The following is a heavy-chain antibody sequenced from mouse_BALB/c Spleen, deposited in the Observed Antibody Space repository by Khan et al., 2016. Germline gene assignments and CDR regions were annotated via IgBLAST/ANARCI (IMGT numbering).Heavy chain of an antibody. J-gene: IGHJ4*01. CDR3: ASGITTAPYAIDY. V-gene: IGHV3-8*02. Sequence: EVQLQESGPSLVKPSQTLSLTCSVTGDSITSGYWNWIRKFPGNKLEYMGYISYSGSTYYNPSLKSRISITRDTSKNQYYLQLNAVTTEDTATSYCASGITTAPYAIDYWGQGTSVTVSS. CDR1: GDSITSGY. D-gene: IGHD1-2*01. CDR2: ISYSGST.